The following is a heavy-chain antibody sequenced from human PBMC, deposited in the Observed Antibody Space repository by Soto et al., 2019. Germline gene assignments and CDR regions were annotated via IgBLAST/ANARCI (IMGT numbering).Heavy chain of an antibody. CDR3: AKERVYSSLSVNWFDP. J-gene: IGHJ5*02. D-gene: IGHD6-6*01. Sequence: GVSVRLSFSSSGWPFCSYGMHGVRQSPGKGLEWVAVISYDGSNKYYADSVKGRFTISRDNSKNTLYLQMNSLRAEDTAVYYCAKERVYSSLSVNWFDPWGQGNLVNVSA. CDR1: GWPFCSYG. V-gene: IGHV3-30*18. CDR2: ISYDGSNK.